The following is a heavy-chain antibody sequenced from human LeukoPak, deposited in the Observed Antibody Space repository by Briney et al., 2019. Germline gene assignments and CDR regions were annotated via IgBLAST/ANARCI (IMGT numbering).Heavy chain of an antibody. CDR1: GFTFSSYS. CDR3: ARDVGGYYDSSGYRGLRVFDY. V-gene: IGHV3-21*01. D-gene: IGHD3-22*01. J-gene: IGHJ4*02. CDR2: ISSSSSYI. Sequence: GGSLRLSCAASGFTFSSYSMNWVRQAPGKGLEWVSSISSSSSYIYYADSVKGRFTISRDNAKNSLYLQMNSLRAEDTAVYYCARDVGGYYDSSGYRGLRVFDYWGQGTLVTVSS.